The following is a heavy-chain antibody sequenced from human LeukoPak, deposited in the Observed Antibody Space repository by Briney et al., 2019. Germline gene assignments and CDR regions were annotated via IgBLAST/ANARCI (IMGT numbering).Heavy chain of an antibody. D-gene: IGHD3-3*01. J-gene: IGHJ4*02. CDR2: IYTSGST. V-gene: IGHV4-61*02. CDR1: GGSISSGSYY. CDR3: AGYDFWSGPVFDY. Sequence: PSETLFLTCTVSGGSISSGSYYWSWVRQPAGKGLEWIGRIYTSGSTNYNPSLKSRVTISVDTSKNQFSLKLSSVTAADTAVYYCAGYDFWSGPVFDYWGQGTLVTVSS.